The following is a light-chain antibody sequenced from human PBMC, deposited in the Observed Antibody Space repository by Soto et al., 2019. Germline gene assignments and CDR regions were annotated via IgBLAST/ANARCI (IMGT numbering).Light chain of an antibody. CDR2: DAS. Sequence: EMMVTQSPGTRSLSTGERATLSCSASQIVSSYLAWYQQKPGQAPRLLIYDASNRATGTPARFSGSGSGTDFTLTISRLEPEDFAVYYCQQYGSSPPNTFGQGTQVDIK. CDR3: QQYGSSPPNT. V-gene: IGKV3-20*01. CDR1: QIVSSY. J-gene: IGKJ1*01.